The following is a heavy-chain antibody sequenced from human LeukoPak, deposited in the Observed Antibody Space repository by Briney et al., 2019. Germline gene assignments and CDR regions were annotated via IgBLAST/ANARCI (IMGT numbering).Heavy chain of an antibody. CDR1: GFTFSSYG. Sequence: GGSLRLSCAASGFTFSSYGMHWVRQAPGKGLEWVAFIRYDGSNKYYADSVKGRFTISRDNSKNTLYLQMNSLRAEDTAVYYCAKWYGSGSYYVYWGQGTLVTVSS. V-gene: IGHV3-30*02. CDR2: IRYDGSNK. J-gene: IGHJ4*02. CDR3: AKWYGSGSYYVY. D-gene: IGHD3-10*01.